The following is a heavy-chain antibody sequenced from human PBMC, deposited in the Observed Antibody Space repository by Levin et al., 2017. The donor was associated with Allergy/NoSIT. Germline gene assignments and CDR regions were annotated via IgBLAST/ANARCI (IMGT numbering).Heavy chain of an antibody. J-gene: IGHJ4*02. D-gene: IGHD2/OR15-2a*01. Sequence: RGESLKISCKGFGYNFATYWIGWVRQMPGKGLEWMGIIYPGDSDVRYSPSFQGQVSISADRSVNTAYLQWGSLKASDSAIYYCARSTSGSGRTHFDSWGQGTLVTVSS. CDR3: ARSTSGSGRTHFDS. V-gene: IGHV5-51*01. CDR1: GYNFATYW. CDR2: IYPGDSDV.